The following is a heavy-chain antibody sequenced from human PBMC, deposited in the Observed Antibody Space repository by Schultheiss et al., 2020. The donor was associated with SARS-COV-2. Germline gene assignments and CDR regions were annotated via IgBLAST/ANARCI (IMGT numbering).Heavy chain of an antibody. V-gene: IGHV4-39*02. CDR1: GGSISTSSYY. CDR2: IYYRGTT. J-gene: IGHJ5*02. Sequence: SQTLSLTCTVSGGSISTSSYYWGWIRQPPTKGLEWIGSIYYRGTTYYNPSLKSRVTMSLDTSKNHFSLNLTSVTAADTAVYYCARTPRVAVAAYNWFDPWGQGTLVTVSS. CDR3: ARTPRVAVAAYNWFDP. D-gene: IGHD6-19*01.